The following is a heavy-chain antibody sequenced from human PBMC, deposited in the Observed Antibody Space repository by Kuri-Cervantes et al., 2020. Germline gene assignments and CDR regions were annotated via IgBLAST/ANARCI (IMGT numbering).Heavy chain of an antibody. J-gene: IGHJ4*02. CDR2: IHSGGST. CDR1: GFTFSSYA. V-gene: IGHV3-53*01. D-gene: IGHD2/OR15-2a*01. Sequence: GGSLRLSCAASGFTFSSYAMSWVRQAPGKGLEWVSVIHSGGSTYYGHSVKGRFTISRDNSKNTLYLQMNSLRAEDTAVYYCAREPGGLYYFDYWGQGTLVTVSS. CDR3: AREPGGLYYFDY.